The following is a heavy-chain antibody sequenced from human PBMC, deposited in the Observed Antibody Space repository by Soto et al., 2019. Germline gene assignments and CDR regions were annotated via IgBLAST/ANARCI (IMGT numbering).Heavy chain of an antibody. CDR3: VRGSAGGGAY. J-gene: IGHJ4*02. D-gene: IGHD6-13*01. CDR1: GYTFTAYF. Sequence: QVQLEQSGAEVKKPGASVKVSCKASGYTFTAYFLHWVRQVPGQGFEWMAWINPRSDVTNYAQKFQGRVTATIDTAISTVYMELNNMTFNDTFVYYCVRGSAGGGAYWGQGTRVVVSS. CDR2: INPRSDVT. V-gene: IGHV1-2*01.